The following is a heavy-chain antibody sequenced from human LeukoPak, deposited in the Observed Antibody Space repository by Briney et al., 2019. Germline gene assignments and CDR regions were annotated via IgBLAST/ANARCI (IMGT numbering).Heavy chain of an antibody. Sequence: GGSLRLSCAASGFTFSNAWMSWVRQAPGKGLEWVGRIKSKTDGGTTDYAAPVKGRFTISRDDSKNTLYLQMNSLRAEDTAVYYCAKDPGSRANYDFWSGYPDNWFDPWGQGTLVTVSS. CDR3: AKDPGSRANYDFWSGYPDNWFDP. J-gene: IGHJ5*02. V-gene: IGHV3-15*01. CDR2: IKSKTDGGTT. D-gene: IGHD3-3*01. CDR1: GFTFSNAW.